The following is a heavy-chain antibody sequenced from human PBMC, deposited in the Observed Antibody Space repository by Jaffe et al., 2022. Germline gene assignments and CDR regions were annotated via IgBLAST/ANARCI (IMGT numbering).Heavy chain of an antibody. D-gene: IGHD3-10*01. CDR2: IYYSGST. CDR3: ARAGWFITMVQGVTDNWFDP. Sequence: QVQLQESGPGLVKPSETLSLTCTVSGGSISSYYWSWIRQPPGKGLEWIGYIYYSGSTNYNPSLKSRVTISVDTSKNQFSLKLSSVTAADTAVYYCARAGWFITMVQGVTDNWFDPWGQGTLVTVSS. CDR1: GGSISSYY. V-gene: IGHV4-59*01. J-gene: IGHJ5*02.